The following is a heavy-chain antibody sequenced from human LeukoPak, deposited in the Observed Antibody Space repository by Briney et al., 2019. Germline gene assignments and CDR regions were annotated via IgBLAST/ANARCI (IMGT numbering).Heavy chain of an antibody. CDR3: ARGGIAPRPGSYYYYMDV. D-gene: IGHD3-10*01. Sequence: PGGSLRLSCAASGFTFSSYSMNWVRQAPGKGLEWVSSISSSSSYIYYADSVKGRFTISRDNAKNSLYLQMNSLRAEDTAVYYCARGGIAPRPGSYYYYMDVWGKGTTVTVSS. CDR2: ISSSSSYI. V-gene: IGHV3-21*01. CDR1: GFTFSSYS. J-gene: IGHJ6*03.